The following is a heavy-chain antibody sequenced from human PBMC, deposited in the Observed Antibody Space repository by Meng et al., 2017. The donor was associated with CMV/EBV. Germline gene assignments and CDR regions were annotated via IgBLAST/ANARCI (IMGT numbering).Heavy chain of an antibody. CDR3: ARDRVPTNWNDVYNWFDP. CDR1: GFTFSSYW. V-gene: IGHV3-74*01. Sequence: GESLKISCAASGFTFSSYWMHWVRQAPGKGLVWASRINSDGSSTSYADSVKGRFTISRDNAKNTLYLQMNSLRAEDTAVYYCARDRVPTNWNDVYNWFDPWGQGTLVTVSS. J-gene: IGHJ5*02. CDR2: INSDGSST. D-gene: IGHD1-1*01.